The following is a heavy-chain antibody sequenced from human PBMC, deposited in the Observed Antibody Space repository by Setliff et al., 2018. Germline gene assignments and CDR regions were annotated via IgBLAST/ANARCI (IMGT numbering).Heavy chain of an antibody. CDR1: GGSFSGYY. V-gene: IGHV4-34*12. CDR2: IIHSGST. J-gene: IGHJ4*02. CDR3: ASSFSRREEFLLDY. Sequence: SETLSLTCAVYGGSFSGYYWSWIRQPPGKRLEWIGEIIHSGSTNYNPSLKSRVTISMDTSKNQFSLKVSYVPAADTAVYYCASSFSRREEFLLDYWGQGALVTVSS.